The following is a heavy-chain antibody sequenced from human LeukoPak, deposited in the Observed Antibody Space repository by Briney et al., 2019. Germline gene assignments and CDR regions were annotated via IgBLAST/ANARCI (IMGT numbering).Heavy chain of an antibody. CDR1: GFTFSRYW. CDR2: IEEDGSEK. CDR3: AKAPVTTCSGAYCYPFDY. D-gene: IGHD2-15*01. Sequence: GGALSLSCAAAGFTFSRYWMSWGRAATGKGGECVAKIEEDGSEKHYMDSVKGRFTISRDSSKNTLYLQMNSLRAGDAAVYYCAKAPVTTCSGAYCYPFDYWSQGTLVTVSS. V-gene: IGHV3-7*03. J-gene: IGHJ4*02.